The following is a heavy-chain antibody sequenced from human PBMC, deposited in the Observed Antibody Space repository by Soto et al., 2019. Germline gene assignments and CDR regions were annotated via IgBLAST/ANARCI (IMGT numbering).Heavy chain of an antibody. D-gene: IGHD3-3*01. CDR1: GGSISSSSYY. V-gene: IGHV4-39*01. CDR3: ARHSHDFWSGYYTSGWFDP. J-gene: IGHJ5*02. Sequence: QLQLQESGPGLVKPSETLSLTCTVSGGSISSSSYYWGWIRQPPGKGLEWIGSIYYSGSTYYNPSLKSRVTISVDTSKNQFSLKLSSVTAADTAVYYCARHSHDFWSGYYTSGWFDPWGQGTLVTVSS. CDR2: IYYSGST.